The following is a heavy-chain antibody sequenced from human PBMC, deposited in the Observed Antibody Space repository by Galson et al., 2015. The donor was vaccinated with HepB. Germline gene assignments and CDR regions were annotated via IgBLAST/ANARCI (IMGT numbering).Heavy chain of an antibody. V-gene: IGHV7-4-1*01. CDR2: IYPTIGDP. CDR3: ARRTRFFNTRGPDHYGIDV. D-gene: IGHD1-14*01. J-gene: IGHJ6*02. Sequence: APGQGLEWMGWIYPTIGDPTYAPNFTGRFVFSLDTSVSTAYLEIYNLATEDSAVYYCARRTRFFNTRGPDHYGIDVWGQGTPVTVSS.